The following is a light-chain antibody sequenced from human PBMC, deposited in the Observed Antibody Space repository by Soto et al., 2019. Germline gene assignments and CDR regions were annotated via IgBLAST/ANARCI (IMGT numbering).Light chain of an antibody. J-gene: IGLJ1*01. V-gene: IGLV1-47*02. CDR1: SSNIGSSY. CDR3: AAWDDSLSGLYV. CDR2: SNN. Sequence: QSVLTQPPSASGTPGQRVTISCPGSSSNIGSSYVYWYQQLPGTAPKLLIYSNNQRPSGVPDRFSGSKSGTSASLAISGLRSEDEADYYCAAWDDSLSGLYVFGTGTKVTVL.